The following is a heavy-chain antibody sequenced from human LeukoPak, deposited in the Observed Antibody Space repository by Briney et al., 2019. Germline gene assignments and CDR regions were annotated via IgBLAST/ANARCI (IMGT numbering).Heavy chain of an antibody. CDR2: ISYNGNNK. CDR3: ARQQWLLLVWMGSFDR. CDR1: GFTFSSYA. D-gene: IGHD2-21*02. J-gene: IGHJ4*02. V-gene: IGHV3-30-3*01. Sequence: GRSLRLSCAASGFTFSSYAMHWVRQAPGKGLEWVAVISYNGNNKYYADSVKGRFTISRDNSKNTLYLQMNSLRTVDTAVYYCARQQWLLLVWMGSFDRWGQGTLVTVSS.